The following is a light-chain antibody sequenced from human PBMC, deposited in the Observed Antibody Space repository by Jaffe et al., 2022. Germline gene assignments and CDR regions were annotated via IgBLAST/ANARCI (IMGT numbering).Light chain of an antibody. Sequence: DFVMTQSPDSLAVSLGERATINCKSSQTVLYSSNNKNYLAWYQQKPGQPPKLLIYWASTRESGVPDRFSGSGSGTDFTLTISSLQAEDVAVYYCQQYYSSPTFGQGTKVELK. CDR2: WAS. CDR1: QTVLYSSNNKNY. J-gene: IGKJ1*01. CDR3: QQYYSSPT. V-gene: IGKV4-1*01.